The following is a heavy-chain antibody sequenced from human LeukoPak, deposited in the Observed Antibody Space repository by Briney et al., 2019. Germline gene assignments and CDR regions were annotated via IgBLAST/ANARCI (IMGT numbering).Heavy chain of an antibody. Sequence: GGSLRLSCAASGFTFSTYSMNWVRQAPGKGLEWVSSIISDSSYIYYADSVKGRFTISRDNAKNSLYLQMNSLRAEDTAVYYRARVTTVESFDYWGQGTLVTVSS. CDR1: GFTFSTYS. V-gene: IGHV3-21*06. J-gene: IGHJ4*02. CDR2: IISDSSYI. D-gene: IGHD4-23*01. CDR3: ARVTTVESFDY.